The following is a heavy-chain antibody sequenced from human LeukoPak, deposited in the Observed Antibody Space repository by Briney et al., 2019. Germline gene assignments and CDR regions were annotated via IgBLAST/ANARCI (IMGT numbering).Heavy chain of an antibody. J-gene: IGHJ4*02. CDR3: ASTSVTTGPFDY. D-gene: IGHD4-17*01. CDR2: IYYSGNT. V-gene: IGHV4-59*01. CDR1: GGSISSYY. Sequence: SETLSLTCTVSGGSISSYYWSWIRQPPGKGLEWIGYIYYSGNTNYKPFLKSRVTISVDTSKNQPSLKLSSVTAADTAVYYCASTSVTTGPFDYWGQGTLVTVSS.